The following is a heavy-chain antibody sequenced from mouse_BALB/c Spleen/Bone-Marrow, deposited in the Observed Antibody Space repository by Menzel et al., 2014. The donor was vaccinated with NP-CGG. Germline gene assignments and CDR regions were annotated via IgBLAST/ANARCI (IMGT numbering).Heavy chain of an antibody. Sequence: QVRLQQSGPGLVQPSQSLSITCTVSGFSLTQYTIYWIRQSPGKGLEWLGVVWTGGSTDYNATFISRLTITKDNSKSXVFFKMTSLEPTDTAIYYCARNSDHYSLDYWGQETSVTVSS. D-gene: IGHD2-12*01. CDR3: ARNSDHYSLDY. J-gene: IGHJ4*01. CDR2: VWTGGST. CDR1: GFSLTQYT. V-gene: IGHV2-2*02.